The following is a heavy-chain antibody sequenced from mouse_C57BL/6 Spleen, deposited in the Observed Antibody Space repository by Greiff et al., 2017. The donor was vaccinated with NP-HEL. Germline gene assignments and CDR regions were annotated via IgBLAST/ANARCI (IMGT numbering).Heavy chain of an antibody. Sequence: QVQLQQSGAELVKPGASVKMSCKASGYTFTSYWITWVKQRPGQGLEWIGDIYPGSGSTNYNEKFKSKATLTVDTSSSTAYMQLSSLTSEDSAVYYCARWDLYYGNYYAMDYWGQGTSVTGSS. CDR2: IYPGSGST. D-gene: IGHD2-1*01. V-gene: IGHV1-55*01. CDR1: GYTFTSYW. J-gene: IGHJ4*01. CDR3: ARWDLYYGNYYAMDY.